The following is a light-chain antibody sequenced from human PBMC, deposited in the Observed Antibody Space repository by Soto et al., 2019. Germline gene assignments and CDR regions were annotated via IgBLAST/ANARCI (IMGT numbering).Light chain of an antibody. CDR2: EVT. V-gene: IGLV2-14*01. CDR3: SSFTSSTTLV. Sequence: QSALTQPASVSGSPGQSITISCTGTSSDVGGYNYVSWYQQHPGKAPKLMIFEVTNRPSSVSNRFSGSKSGNTASPTISGLQAEDEADYYCSSFTSSTTLVFGGGTKLTVL. CDR1: SSDVGGYNY. J-gene: IGLJ2*01.